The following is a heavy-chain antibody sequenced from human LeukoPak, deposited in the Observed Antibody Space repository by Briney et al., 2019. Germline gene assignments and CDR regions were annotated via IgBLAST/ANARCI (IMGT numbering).Heavy chain of an antibody. CDR3: ARGKSSGRDGSNS. D-gene: IGHD5-24*01. CDR1: GYTFTSYD. V-gene: IGHV1-8*01. J-gene: IGHJ4*02. CDR2: MNPNSGST. Sequence: ASVKVSCKASGYTFTSYDINWVRQATGQGLEWMGWMNPNSGSTSYAQKFQGRVTMTRNTSISTAYMELSRLRSEDTAVYYCARGKSSGRDGSNSWGQGTLVTVSS.